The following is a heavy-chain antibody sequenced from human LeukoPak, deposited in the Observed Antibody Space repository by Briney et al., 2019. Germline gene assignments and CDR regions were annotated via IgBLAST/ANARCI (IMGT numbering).Heavy chain of an antibody. CDR3: TRNYYGSGSYYYYYYYMDV. V-gene: IGHV3-7*03. CDR1: W. D-gene: IGHD3-10*01. CDR2: IKQDGRDK. J-gene: IGHJ6*03. Sequence: WMSWVRQAPGKGLEWVANIKQDGRDKYYVASVKGRFTISRDDSKSIAYLQMNSLKTEDTAVYYCTRNYYGSGSYYYYYYYMDVWGKGTTVTISS.